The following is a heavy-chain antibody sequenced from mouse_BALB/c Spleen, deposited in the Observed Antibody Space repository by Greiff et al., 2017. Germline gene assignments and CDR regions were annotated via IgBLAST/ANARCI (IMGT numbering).Heavy chain of an antibody. CDR1: GFTFSSYA. CDR3: ARRGTTAYWYFDV. Sequence: EVKLVESGGGLVKPGGSLKLSCAASGFTFSSYAMSWVRQSPEKRLEWVAEISSGGSYTYYPDTVTGRFTISRDNAKNTLYLEMSSLRSEDTAMYYCARRGTTAYWYFDVWGAGTTVTVSS. CDR2: ISSGGSYT. V-gene: IGHV5-9-4*01. D-gene: IGHD1-2*01. J-gene: IGHJ1*01.